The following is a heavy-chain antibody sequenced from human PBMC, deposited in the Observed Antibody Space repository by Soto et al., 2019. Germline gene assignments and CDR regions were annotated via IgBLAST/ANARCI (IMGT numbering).Heavy chain of an antibody. D-gene: IGHD6-19*01. CDR3: ARGGIAVAGNGAHKYYFDY. CDR1: GGSFSGYY. Sequence: SETLSLTCAVYGGSFSGYYWSWIRQPPGKGLEWIGEINHSGSTNYNPSLKSRVTISVDTSKNQFSLKLSSVTAADTAVYYCARGGIAVAGNGAHKYYFDYWGQGTLVTVSS. CDR2: INHSGST. J-gene: IGHJ4*02. V-gene: IGHV4-34*01.